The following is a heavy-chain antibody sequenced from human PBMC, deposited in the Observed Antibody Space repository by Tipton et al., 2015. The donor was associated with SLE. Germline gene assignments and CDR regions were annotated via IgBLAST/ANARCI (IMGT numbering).Heavy chain of an antibody. CDR3: ARSPGRLRSMDY. V-gene: IGHV4-59*01. CDR1: GGSISSYY. Sequence: LRLSCTVSGGSISSYYWSWIRQPPGKGLEWIGYIYYGGSTNYKPSLKSRVTISVDTSKNQFSLKLNSVTAADTAMYFCARSPGRLRSMDYWGQGTLVTVSS. CDR2: IYYGGST. J-gene: IGHJ4*02. D-gene: IGHD3-3*01.